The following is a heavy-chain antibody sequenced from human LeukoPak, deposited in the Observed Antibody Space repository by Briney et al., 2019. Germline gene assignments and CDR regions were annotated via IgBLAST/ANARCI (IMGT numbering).Heavy chain of an antibody. CDR3: ARESGGGVLGYFDL. V-gene: IGHV3-72*01. D-gene: IGHD3-10*01. CDR1: GFTFSDHC. Sequence: GGSLRLSYAASGFTFSDHCMDWVRQAPGKGLEWVGRTRNKANSYTTEYAASVKGRFTISRDDSKKSLYLQMNSLKTEGTAVYYCARESGGGVLGYFDLWGRGTLVSVSS. J-gene: IGHJ2*01. CDR2: TRNKANSYTT.